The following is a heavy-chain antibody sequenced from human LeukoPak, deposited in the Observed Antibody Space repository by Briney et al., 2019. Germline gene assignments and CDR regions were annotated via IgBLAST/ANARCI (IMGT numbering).Heavy chain of an antibody. D-gene: IGHD2-15*01. V-gene: IGHV3-48*01. Sequence: GGSLRLSCAASGFSLNSYSMNWVRQAPGKGLEWVAYIRSTGSPIYYADSVKGRFTISRDNSKNTLYLQMNSLRAEDTAVYYCASASYCKGGSCYSVHWGQGTLVTVSS. J-gene: IGHJ4*02. CDR2: IRSTGSPI. CDR1: GFSLNSYS. CDR3: ASASYCKGGSCYSVH.